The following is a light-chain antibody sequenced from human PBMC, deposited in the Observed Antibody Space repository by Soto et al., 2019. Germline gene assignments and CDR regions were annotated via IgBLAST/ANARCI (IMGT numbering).Light chain of an antibody. CDR1: QDISSY. V-gene: IGKV1-39*01. Sequence: IQLTQSPSSLSASVVDRVTITCRASQDISSYLAWYQQKPGKAPKLLIYDASTLQSGVPSRFSGSGSGTDFSLTISSLQPEDFASYYCQQSFSTPQTFGQGTKVDIK. CDR3: QQSFSTPQT. J-gene: IGKJ1*01. CDR2: DAS.